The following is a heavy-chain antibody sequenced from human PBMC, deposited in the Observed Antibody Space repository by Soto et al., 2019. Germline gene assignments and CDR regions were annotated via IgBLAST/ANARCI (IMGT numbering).Heavy chain of an antibody. CDR2: IIPIFGTA. CDR1: GGTFSSYA. V-gene: IGHV1-69*01. CDR3: ARGGRAAAGDTYYYYGMDV. D-gene: IGHD6-13*01. Sequence: QVQLVQSGAEVKKPGSSVKVSCKASGGTFSSYAISWVRQAPGQGLEWMGGIIPIFGTANYAQKFQGRVTITADESTSTAYMELSSLRSEDTAVYYCARGGRAAAGDTYYYYGMDVWGQGTTVTVSS. J-gene: IGHJ6*02.